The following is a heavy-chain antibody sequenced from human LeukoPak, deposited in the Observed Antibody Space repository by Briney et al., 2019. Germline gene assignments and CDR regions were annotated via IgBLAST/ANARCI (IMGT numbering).Heavy chain of an antibody. CDR3: ARGGGYYFDY. D-gene: IGHD3-16*01. V-gene: IGHV4-4*02. CDR2: VYHSGTT. J-gene: IGHJ4*02. CDR1: GGSSSDSNW. Sequence: SETLSLTCAVSGGSSSDSNWWNWVRQPPGEGLGWIGEVYHSGTTNYNPSLTSRVNISVAKPKTLFSLRLNSVTAADSAVYYCARGGGYYFDYWGQGTLVTVSS.